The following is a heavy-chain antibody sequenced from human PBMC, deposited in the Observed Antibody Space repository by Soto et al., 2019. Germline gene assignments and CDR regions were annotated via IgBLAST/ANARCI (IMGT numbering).Heavy chain of an antibody. J-gene: IGHJ4*02. CDR1: GFTFSSYA. V-gene: IGHV3-23*01. D-gene: IGHD3-10*01. CDR2: ISVSGYIT. CDR3: ARTALLYWDFDY. Sequence: PGGSLRLSCAASGFTFSSYAMTWVRQAPGKGLEWVSTISVSGYITYYADSVKGWVTMTRDTSISTAYMELSRLRSDDTAVYYCARTALLYWDFDYWGQGTLVTVSS.